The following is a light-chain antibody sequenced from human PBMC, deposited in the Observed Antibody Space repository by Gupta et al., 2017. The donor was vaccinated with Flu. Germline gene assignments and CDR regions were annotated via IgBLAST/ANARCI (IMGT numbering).Light chain of an antibody. Sequence: QSVLTQPPSASGTPGQRVTISCSGSSSNIGSDYVYWYQQLPGTAPKLLIYRNNQRPSGVPDRFSGPKSGTSASLAISGLRSEDEADCYCAAWDDSLSGWVFGGGTKLTVL. CDR2: RNN. CDR1: SSNIGSDY. CDR3: AAWDDSLSGWV. V-gene: IGLV1-47*01. J-gene: IGLJ3*02.